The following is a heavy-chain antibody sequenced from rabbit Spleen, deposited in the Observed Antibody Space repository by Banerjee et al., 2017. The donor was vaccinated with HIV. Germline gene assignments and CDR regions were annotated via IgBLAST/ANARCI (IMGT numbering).Heavy chain of an antibody. D-gene: IGHD8-1*01. J-gene: IGHJ6*01. Sequence: QEQLEESGGDLVKPEGSLTLTCKASGIDFSSYYYMCWVRQAPGKGLEWIACIDSGSSGFTYFASWAKGRFTISKTSSTTVTLQMTSLTVADTATYFCARDSGSSFSSYGMDLWGQGTLVTVS. CDR1: GIDFSSYYY. V-gene: IGHV1S45*01. CDR3: ARDSGSSFSSYGMDL. CDR2: IDSGSSGFT.